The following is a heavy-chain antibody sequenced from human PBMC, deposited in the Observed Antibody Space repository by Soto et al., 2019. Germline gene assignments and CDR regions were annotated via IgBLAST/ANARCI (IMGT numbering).Heavy chain of an antibody. V-gene: IGHV3-23*01. CDR1: GFTFSHYA. CDR2: IFGSGAPT. D-gene: IGHD3-16*01. Sequence: EVQLLESGGGLVQPGGSLRLSCAASGFTFSHYAMSWVRQAPGKGLQWVSTIFGSGAPTHYADSVKGRFGISRDNSNKMFFLEMNSLKDEDTAVYYCTREASSWGFAFDLWGQGTRVAVSS. CDR3: TREASSWGFAFDL. J-gene: IGHJ3*01.